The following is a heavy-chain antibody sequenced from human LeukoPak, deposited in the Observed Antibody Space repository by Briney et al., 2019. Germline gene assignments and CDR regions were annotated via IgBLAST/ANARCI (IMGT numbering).Heavy chain of an antibody. D-gene: IGHD5-24*01. Sequence: SETLSLTRTVSGYSITSAYYWGWIRQPPGKGLEWIGSFFLKGSTYYNPSLKSRVTISVDTSKNQFSLTLSSVTAADTAVYYCARDLGRWDWFDPWGQGTLVTVSS. CDR2: FFLKGST. CDR3: ARDLGRWDWFDP. J-gene: IGHJ5*02. V-gene: IGHV4-38-2*02. CDR1: GYSITSAYY.